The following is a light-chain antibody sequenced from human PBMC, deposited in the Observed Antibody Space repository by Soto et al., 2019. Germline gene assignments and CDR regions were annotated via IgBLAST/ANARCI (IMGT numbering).Light chain of an antibody. CDR3: SSYTGGYNDV. Sequence: QSVLTQPTSASGSPGQSVTISCTGTSSDVGGYNYVSWYQQHPGKAPKLMIYDVTKRPSGVPARFSGSKSGNTASLTVSGLQAADEADYYCSSYTGGYNDVFGGGTKLTVL. J-gene: IGLJ2*01. V-gene: IGLV2-8*01. CDR1: SSDVGGYNY. CDR2: DVT.